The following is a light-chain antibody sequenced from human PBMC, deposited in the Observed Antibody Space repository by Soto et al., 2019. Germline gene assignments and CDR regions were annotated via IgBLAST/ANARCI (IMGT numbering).Light chain of an antibody. J-gene: IGKJ1*01. V-gene: IGKV1-5*01. CDR3: QECYLGWT. CDR1: QSIVRF. CDR2: AAS. Sequence: DIHMTQSPSTLSGSVGDRVTITCRARQSIVRFLSWYQHPPAKAPQLMIYAASTLESGVPSRFSGTGSGTEFTFFIIRLQPEDLGTYYCQECYLGWTFGQGTKVDIK.